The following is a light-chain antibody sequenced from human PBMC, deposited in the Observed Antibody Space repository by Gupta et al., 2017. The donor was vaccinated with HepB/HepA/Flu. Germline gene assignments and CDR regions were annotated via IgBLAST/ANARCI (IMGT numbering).Light chain of an antibody. V-gene: IGKV2-28*01. J-gene: IGKJ4*01. CDR3: MQALLALRT. Sequence: DFVLTQSPLSLPVTPVEPASISCRSSQSLLYSDGNNYLDWYLQRPGQSPQLLIYLGSNRASGVPDRFSGSGSGTDFTLKISRVEAEDVGVYYCMQALLALRTFGGGTKVEI. CDR2: LGS. CDR1: QSLLYSDGNNY.